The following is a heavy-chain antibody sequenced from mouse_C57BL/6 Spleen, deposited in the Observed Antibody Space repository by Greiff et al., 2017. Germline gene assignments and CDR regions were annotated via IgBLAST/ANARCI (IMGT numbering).Heavy chain of an antibody. V-gene: IGHV5-9*01. CDR2: ISGGGGNT. J-gene: IGHJ2*01. Sequence: DVQLVESGGGLVKPGGSLKLSCAASGFTFSSYTMSWVRQTPEKRLEWVATISGGGGNTYYPDSVKGRFTISRANAKNTLYPQMSSLRSEDTALYYCARPDYWGQGTTLTVSS. CDR1: GFTFSSYT. CDR3: ARPDY.